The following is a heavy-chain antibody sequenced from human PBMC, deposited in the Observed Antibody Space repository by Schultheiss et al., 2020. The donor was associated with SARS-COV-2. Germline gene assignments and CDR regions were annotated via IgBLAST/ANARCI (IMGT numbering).Heavy chain of an antibody. J-gene: IGHJ5*02. CDR1: GYSISSYY. Sequence: SETLSLTCAVSGYSISSYYWSWIRQPPGKGLEWIGYIYYSGSTNYNPSLKSRVTISVDTSKNQFSLKLSSVTAADTAVYYCARGASSIAARRGGGWFDPWGQGTLVTVSS. CDR2: IYYSGST. V-gene: IGHV4-59*01. D-gene: IGHD6-6*01. CDR3: ARGASSIAARRGGGWFDP.